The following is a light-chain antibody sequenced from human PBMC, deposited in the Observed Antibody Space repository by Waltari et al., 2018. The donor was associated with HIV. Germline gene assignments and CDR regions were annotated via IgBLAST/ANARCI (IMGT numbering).Light chain of an antibody. V-gene: IGKV1-33*01. CDR3: QQYDNLPYS. J-gene: IGKJ2*03. CDR1: QDITNY. CDR2: DAS. Sequence: DTQMTQSPTSLSVSIGDRVTITCQATQDITNYVNWYLQKPGKAPKLLIYDASRLEPGVPSRFSGSGSGTDFTFTINSLQPEDIGTYYCQQYDNLPYSFGQGTKLDIK.